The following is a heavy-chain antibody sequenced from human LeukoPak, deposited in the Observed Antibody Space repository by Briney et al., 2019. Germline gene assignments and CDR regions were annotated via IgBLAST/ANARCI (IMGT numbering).Heavy chain of an antibody. CDR2: IYSGGST. J-gene: IGHJ4*02. CDR1: GFTVSSNY. V-gene: IGHV3-66*01. CDR3: AREGGTYYYDSSGYSTYTFDY. Sequence: GGSLRLSCAASGFTVSSNYMSWVRQAPGKGLEWVSVIYSGGSTYYADSVKGRFTISRDNSKNTLYLQMSSLRAEDTAVYYCAREGGTYYYDSSGYSTYTFDYWGQGTLVTVSS. D-gene: IGHD3-22*01.